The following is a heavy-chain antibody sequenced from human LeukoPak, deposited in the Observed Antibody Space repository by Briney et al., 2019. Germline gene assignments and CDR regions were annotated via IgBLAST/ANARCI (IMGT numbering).Heavy chain of an antibody. Sequence: GGSLRLSCTASGLTFTDAWMIWVRQAPGKGLEWAGRIKSRIDGGTTDFAAAVKGRFNISRDDSKNTMYLQMNSLKSDDTAVYYCSVEGNLNWFDPWGQGTLVTVSS. CDR2: IKSRIDGGTT. D-gene: IGHD5-24*01. CDR1: GLTFTDAW. V-gene: IGHV3-15*01. J-gene: IGHJ5*02. CDR3: SVEGNLNWFDP.